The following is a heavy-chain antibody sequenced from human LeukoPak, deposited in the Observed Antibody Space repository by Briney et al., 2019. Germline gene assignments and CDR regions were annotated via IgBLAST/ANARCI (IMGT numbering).Heavy chain of an antibody. CDR3: ARPTYYYDSSGYSENAFDI. CDR1: GGTFISYA. D-gene: IGHD3-22*01. J-gene: IGHJ3*02. Sequence: ASVKVSCKASGGTFISYAISWVRQAPGQGLEWMGGIIPIFGTANYAQKFQGRVTITTDESTSTAYMELSSLRSEDTAVYYCARPTYYYDSSGYSENAFDIWGQGTMVTVSS. CDR2: IIPIFGTA. V-gene: IGHV1-69*05.